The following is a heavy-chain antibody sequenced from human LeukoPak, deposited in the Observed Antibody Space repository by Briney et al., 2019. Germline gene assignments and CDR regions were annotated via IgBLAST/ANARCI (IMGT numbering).Heavy chain of an antibody. D-gene: IGHD6-6*01. CDR1: GFTLSSYA. V-gene: IGHV3-23*01. CDR3: GRVGGRSKAAKGDAFDI. CDR2: VDGGGGGT. J-gene: IGHJ3*02. Sequence: GGSLRLSCAASGFTLSSYAMTWVRQAPGRGLEWVSSVDGGGGGTYYADSVKGRFTISRDNAQNSMYLQMNSLRAEDTAVYYCGRVGGRSKAAKGDAFDIWGQGTMVTVSS.